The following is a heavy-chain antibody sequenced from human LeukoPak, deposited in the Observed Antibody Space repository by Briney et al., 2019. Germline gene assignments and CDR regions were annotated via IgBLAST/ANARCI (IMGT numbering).Heavy chain of an antibody. CDR3: ARLKCISTTCPSRYVMDV. CDR2: IYYSGST. CDR1: GGSISAYY. J-gene: IGHJ6*02. Sequence: SETLSLTCSVSGGSISAYYWSWIRQPPGKGLEYIGYIYYSGSTNYNPSLKSRVTISVDTSKDQFSLNLTSVTAADTAVYYCARLKCISTTCPSRYVMDVWGQGTTVTVSS. V-gene: IGHV4-59*01. D-gene: IGHD2-2*01.